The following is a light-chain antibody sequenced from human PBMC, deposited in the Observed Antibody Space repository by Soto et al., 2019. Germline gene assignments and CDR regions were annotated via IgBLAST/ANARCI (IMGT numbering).Light chain of an antibody. CDR1: SSNVGINY. V-gene: IGLV1-47*02. CDR3: ALWDDRLRRPV. Sequence: QSVLTQPPSVSGAPGQRVTLSCSGSSSNVGINYVNWYQHLPGTAPKLLIYNHDQRPSGVPERFSASASGTSASLVISGLRAEDEADYYCALWDDRLRRPVFGGGTKVTVL. J-gene: IGLJ3*02. CDR2: NHD.